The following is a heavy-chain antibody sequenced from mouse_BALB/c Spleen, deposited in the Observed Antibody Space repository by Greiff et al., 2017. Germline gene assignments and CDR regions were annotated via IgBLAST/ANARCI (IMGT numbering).Heavy chain of an antibody. CDR3: ARYYGSRRGYAMDY. Sequence: VKLMESGPGLVAPSQSLSITCTVSGFSLTSYGVHWVRQPPGKGLEWLGVIWAGGSTNYNSALMSRPSISKDNSKSQVFLKMNSLQTDDTAMYYCARYYGSRRGYAMDYWGQGTSVTVSS. V-gene: IGHV2-9*02. CDR1: GFSLTSYG. CDR2: IWAGGST. D-gene: IGHD1-1*01. J-gene: IGHJ4*01.